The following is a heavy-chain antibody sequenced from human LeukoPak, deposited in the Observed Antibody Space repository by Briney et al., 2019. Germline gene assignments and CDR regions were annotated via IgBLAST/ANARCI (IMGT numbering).Heavy chain of an antibody. D-gene: IGHD5-24*01. J-gene: IGHJ3*01. Sequence: GGSLRLSCAASGFXFRNYGVHWVRQAAGKGLEWVASISYDGSNKYHADSVQGRFTVSRDNSKNTLYLQLNSLRTEDTAVYHCARDRGRWLQLPDAFDVWGRGTMVTASS. CDR1: GFXFRNYG. CDR3: ARDRGRWLQLPDAFDV. CDR2: ISYDGSNK. V-gene: IGHV3-30*03.